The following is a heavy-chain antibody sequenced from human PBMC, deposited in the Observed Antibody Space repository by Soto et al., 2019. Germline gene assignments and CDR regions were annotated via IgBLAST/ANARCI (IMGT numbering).Heavy chain of an antibody. J-gene: IGHJ3*02. CDR3: ARDQDIVVVPAVRGAFDI. Sequence: GASVKVSCKASGGTFSSYAISWVRQAPGQGLEWMGGIIPIFGTANYAQKFQGRVTITADESTSTAYMELSSLRSEDTAVYYCARDQDIVVVPAVRGAFDIWGQGTMVTVSS. D-gene: IGHD2-2*01. CDR2: IIPIFGTA. CDR1: GGTFSSYA. V-gene: IGHV1-69*13.